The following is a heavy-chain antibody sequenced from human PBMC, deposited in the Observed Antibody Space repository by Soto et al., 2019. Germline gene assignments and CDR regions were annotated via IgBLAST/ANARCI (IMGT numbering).Heavy chain of an antibody. V-gene: IGHV3-48*03. Sequence: GGSLRLSCAASGFTFSSYEMNWVRQAPGKGLEWVSYISSSGSTIYYADSVKGRFTISRDNAKNSLYLQMNSLRAEDTAVYYCARDPEYYDLWSGYRTDGMDVWGQGTTVTVSS. CDR1: GFTFSSYE. CDR2: ISSSGSTI. CDR3: ARDPEYYDLWSGYRTDGMDV. D-gene: IGHD3-3*01. J-gene: IGHJ6*02.